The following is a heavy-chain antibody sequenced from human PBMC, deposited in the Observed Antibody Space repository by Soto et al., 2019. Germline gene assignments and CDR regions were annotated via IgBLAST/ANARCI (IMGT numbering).Heavy chain of an antibody. D-gene: IGHD3-3*01. CDR1: GGSISSGDYY. Sequence: QVQLQESGPGLVKPSQTLSLTCTVSGGSISSGDYYWSWIRQPPGKGLEWIGYIYYSGSTYYNPSLKSRVTMSVDTSKNQFSLNLSSVTAADTAVYYCARGLTYYDFWSAYTSYYGMDVWGQGTTVTVSS. CDR2: IYYSGST. V-gene: IGHV4-30-4*01. CDR3: ARGLTYYDFWSAYTSYYGMDV. J-gene: IGHJ6*02.